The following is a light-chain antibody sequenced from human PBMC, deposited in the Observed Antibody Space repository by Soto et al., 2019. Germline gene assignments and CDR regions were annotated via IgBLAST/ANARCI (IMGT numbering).Light chain of an antibody. CDR3: CSYAGSSTTV. CDR1: SSDIGGYNL. J-gene: IGLJ2*01. V-gene: IGLV2-23*01. Sequence: HSVLTQPASVSGSPGQSITISCTGTSSDIGGYNLVSWYQQYPGKAPKLMIYEGGQRPSGVSNRFSGSTSGNTASLTISGVQAEDEADYYCCSYAGSSTTVFGGGTKLTVL. CDR2: EGG.